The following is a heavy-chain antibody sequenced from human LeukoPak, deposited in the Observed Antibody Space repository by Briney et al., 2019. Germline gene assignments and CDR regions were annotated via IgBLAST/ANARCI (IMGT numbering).Heavy chain of an antibody. CDR1: GFTFSSYA. D-gene: IGHD3-10*01. J-gene: IGHJ4*02. CDR3: ARAIGPVRGLDY. CDR2: ISYDGSNK. V-gene: IGHV3-30*04. Sequence: GGSLRLSCAASGFTFSSYAMHWVRQAPGKGLEWVAVISYDGSNKYYADSVKGRFTISRDNSKNTLYLQMNSLRAEDTAVYYCARAIGPVRGLDYWGQGTLVTVSS.